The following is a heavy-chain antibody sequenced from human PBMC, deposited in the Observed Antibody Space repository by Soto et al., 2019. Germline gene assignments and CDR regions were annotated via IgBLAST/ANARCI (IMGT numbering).Heavy chain of an antibody. CDR3: ARERRDGYNFYYYYYYGMDV. Sequence: PSETLSLTCTVSGGSISSGGYYWSWIRQHPGKGLEWIGYIYYSGSTYYNPSLKSRVTISVDTSKNQFSLKLSSVTAADTAVYYCARERRDGYNFYYYYYYGMDVWGQGTTVTVSS. CDR2: IYYSGST. J-gene: IGHJ6*02. V-gene: IGHV4-31*03. D-gene: IGHD5-12*01. CDR1: GGSISSGGYY.